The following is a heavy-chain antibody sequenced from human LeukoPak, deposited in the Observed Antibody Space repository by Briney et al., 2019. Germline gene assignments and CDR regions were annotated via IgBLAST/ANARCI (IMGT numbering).Heavy chain of an antibody. V-gene: IGHV3-15*01. CDR2: IRSNTDGGTA. CDR3: AKVDTAIYYYYYGMDV. J-gene: IGHJ6*02. Sequence: GGSLRLSCAASGFTFSNVWMTWVRQAPGKGLEWVGRIRSNTDGGTADYAAPVKGRFTISRDDSKDTLYLQMDSLRAEDTAVYYCAKVDTAIYYYYYGMDVWGQGTTVTVSS. CDR1: GFTFSNVW. D-gene: IGHD5-18*01.